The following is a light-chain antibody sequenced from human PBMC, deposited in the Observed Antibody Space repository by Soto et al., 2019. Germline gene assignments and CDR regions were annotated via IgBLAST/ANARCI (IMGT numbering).Light chain of an antibody. CDR2: EVS. J-gene: IGLJ2*01. CDR1: SSDVGGYNY. V-gene: IGLV2-14*01. CDR3: SSYTSSSTDVV. Sequence: QSVLTQPASVSGSPGQSITISCTGTSSDVGGYNYVSWYQQHPGKAPKLMIYEVSNRPSGVSNRFSGSKSGNTASLTISRLQAEDEADYYCSSYTSSSTDVVFGGGTKLTVL.